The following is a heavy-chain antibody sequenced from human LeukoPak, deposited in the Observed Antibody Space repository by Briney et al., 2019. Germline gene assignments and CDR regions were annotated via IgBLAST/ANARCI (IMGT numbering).Heavy chain of an antibody. V-gene: IGHV3-11*01. CDR1: GFTFTDHY. Sequence: GGSLRLSCAASGFTFTDHYMTWIRQTPGKGLEWLSYIDNSGSATYYVDSVKGRFTISRDNTKKSLYLQMNSLRAEDTAVYYCASHPSGYYYRHYWGQGTLVTVSS. CDR2: IDNSGSAT. D-gene: IGHD3-22*01. CDR3: ASHPSGYYYRHY. J-gene: IGHJ4*02.